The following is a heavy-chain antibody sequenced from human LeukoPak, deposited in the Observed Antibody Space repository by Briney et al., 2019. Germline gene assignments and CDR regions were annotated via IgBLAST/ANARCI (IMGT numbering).Heavy chain of an antibody. J-gene: IGHJ4*02. CDR2: INSDGSST. CDR1: GFTFSSYW. Sequence: GGSLRLSCAPSGFTFSSYWMHWGRQAPGKGVGWVSGINSDGSSTNYADSVKGRFTISRDNAKKTVYLQMNSLRAEDTAVYYCARLGSSPLYFDYWGQATLVTVSS. V-gene: IGHV3-74*01. CDR3: ARLGSSPLYFDY. D-gene: IGHD6-25*01.